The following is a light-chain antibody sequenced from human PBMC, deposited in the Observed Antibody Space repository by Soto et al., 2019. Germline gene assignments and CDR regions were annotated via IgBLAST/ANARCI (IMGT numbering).Light chain of an antibody. V-gene: IGKV3-20*01. J-gene: IGKJ1*01. Sequence: EIVLTQSPGTLSLSPGERATLSCRASQSVNSNYLAWYQRKPGQAPRLLIYGASNRATDIPYRLSTSGCGTDFTLTITRREEEDFAVYYCQQYDSTPPTFGQGTKMEVK. CDR1: QSVNSNY. CDR3: QQYDSTPPT. CDR2: GAS.